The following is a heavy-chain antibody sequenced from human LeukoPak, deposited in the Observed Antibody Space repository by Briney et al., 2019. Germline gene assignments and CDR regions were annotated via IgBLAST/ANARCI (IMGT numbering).Heavy chain of an antibody. V-gene: IGHV3-30*03. CDR1: GFTFSSYG. J-gene: IGHJ4*02. CDR3: ARRGDGYNSDY. D-gene: IGHD5-24*01. Sequence: GGSLRLSCAASGFTFSSYGMHWVRQAPGKGLEWVAVISYDGSNKYYADSVKGRFTISRDNSKNTLYLQMNSLRAEDTAVYYCARRGDGYNSDYWGQGTLVTVSS. CDR2: ISYDGSNK.